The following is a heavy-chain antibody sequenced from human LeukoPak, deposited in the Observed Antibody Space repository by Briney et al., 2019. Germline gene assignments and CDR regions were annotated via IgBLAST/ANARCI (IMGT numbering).Heavy chain of an antibody. CDR2: IKQDGSEK. CDR1: GFTFSNYW. Sequence: PGGSLRLSCAASGFTFSNYWMSWVRQGPGKGLEGVANIKQDGSEKYYVDSVKGRFTISRDNAENSLFLQMNSLTAADTAVYYCATVYRSSSGYCFDYWAQGTLVTVSS. D-gene: IGHD6-6*01. J-gene: IGHJ4*02. V-gene: IGHV3-7*01. CDR3: ATVYRSSSGYCFDY.